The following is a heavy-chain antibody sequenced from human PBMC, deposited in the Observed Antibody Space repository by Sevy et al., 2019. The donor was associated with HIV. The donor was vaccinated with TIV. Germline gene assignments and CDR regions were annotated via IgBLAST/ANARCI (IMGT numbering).Heavy chain of an antibody. J-gene: IGHJ4*02. Sequence: GGSLRLSCAASGFTFSNAWMSWVRQAPGKGLEWVGRIKSKTDGGTTDYAAPVKGRFTISRDDSKNTLYLQMNSLKTEDTAVYYCTTEKSRWLQFTFDYWGQGTLVIVSS. CDR3: TTEKSRWLQFTFDY. CDR2: IKSKTDGGTT. V-gene: IGHV3-15*01. D-gene: IGHD5-12*01. CDR1: GFTFSNAW.